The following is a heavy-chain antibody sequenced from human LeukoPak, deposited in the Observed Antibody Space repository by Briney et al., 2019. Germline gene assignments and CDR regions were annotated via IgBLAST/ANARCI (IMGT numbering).Heavy chain of an antibody. CDR2: IWYDGNNK. D-gene: IGHD3-16*01. Sequence: GGSLRLSCVASGFTFSSYGMPWVRQAPGKGLEWVAIIWYDGNNKYYADSVKGRFTISRDNSKNTLYLQMNSLRAEDTAVYYCAPDHGGYWGQGTLVTVSS. CDR3: APDHGGY. V-gene: IGHV3-33*01. CDR1: GFTFSSYG. J-gene: IGHJ4*02.